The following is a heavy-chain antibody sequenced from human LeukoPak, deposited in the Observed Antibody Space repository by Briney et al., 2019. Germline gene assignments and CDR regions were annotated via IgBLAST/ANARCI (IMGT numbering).Heavy chain of an antibody. CDR2: INPNSGGT. Sequence: ASVKVSCKASGYTFTGYYMHWVRQAPGQGLEWMGWINPNSGGTNYAQKFQGRVTMTRDTSFSTAYMELSRLRSDDTAVYYCARDGYSSSSSAFDIWGQGTMVTVSS. CDR1: GYTFTGYY. J-gene: IGHJ3*02. D-gene: IGHD6-6*01. V-gene: IGHV1-2*02. CDR3: ARDGYSSSSSAFDI.